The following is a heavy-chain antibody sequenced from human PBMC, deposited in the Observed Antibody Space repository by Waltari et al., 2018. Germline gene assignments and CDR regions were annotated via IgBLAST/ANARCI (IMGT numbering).Heavy chain of an antibody. D-gene: IGHD3-16*02. Sequence: EVQLVESGGGLIQPGGSLRLSCSASGFTVSSNYMSWVRQAPGKGLEWVSVIYSGGSKYYADSVKGRFTISRDNSKNTLYLQMNSLRAEDTAVYYCARSSDYVWGSYRYRPIDYWGQGTLVTVSS. CDR2: IYSGGSK. CDR3: ARSSDYVWGSYRYRPIDY. V-gene: IGHV3-53*01. J-gene: IGHJ4*02. CDR1: GFTVSSNY.